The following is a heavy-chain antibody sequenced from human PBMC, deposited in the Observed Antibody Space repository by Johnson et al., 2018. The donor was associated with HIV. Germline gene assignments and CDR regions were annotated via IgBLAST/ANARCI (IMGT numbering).Heavy chain of an antibody. CDR1: GFTFSSYA. CDR2: ISYDGSNK. CDR3: ARGGGSPGAFDI. J-gene: IGHJ3*02. V-gene: IGHV3-30-3*01. D-gene: IGHD1-26*01. Sequence: QVQLVESGGGVVQPGRSLRLSCAASGFTFSSYAMHWVRQAPGKGLEWVAVISYDGSNKYYADSVKGRFTISRDNSKNTLYLQMNSLRAEDTAVYYCARGGGSPGAFDIWGQWTMVTV.